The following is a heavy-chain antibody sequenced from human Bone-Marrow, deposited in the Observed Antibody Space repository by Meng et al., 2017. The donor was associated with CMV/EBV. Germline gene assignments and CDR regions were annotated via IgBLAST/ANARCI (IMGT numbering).Heavy chain of an antibody. CDR3: ASASNGRGWFDP. J-gene: IGHJ5*02. Sequence: SETLSLTCTVSGGSVSSGGYYWSWIRQPPGKGLEWIGYIYFTGSTNYNPSLKSRITMSVDTSKNQFSLKLRSVTAADTAVYYCASASNGRGWFDPWGQGTLVTVSS. CDR2: IYFTGST. D-gene: IGHD2-8*01. V-gene: IGHV4-61*08. CDR1: GGSVSSGGYY.